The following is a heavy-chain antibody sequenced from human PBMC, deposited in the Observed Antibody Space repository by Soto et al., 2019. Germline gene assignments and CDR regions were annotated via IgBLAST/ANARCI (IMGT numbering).Heavy chain of an antibody. CDR1: GFTFSSYA. V-gene: IGHV3-23*01. Sequence: EVQLLESGGGLVQPGGSLRLSCAASGFTFSSYAMSWVRQAPGKGLEWVSAISGSGGSTYYADSVKGRFTISRDNSKNTLYLQMNSLRAGATAVYYCANAPSTAVNPGEAFDIWGQGTMVTGSS. D-gene: IGHD4-4*01. CDR2: ISGSGGST. CDR3: ANAPSTAVNPGEAFDI. J-gene: IGHJ3*02.